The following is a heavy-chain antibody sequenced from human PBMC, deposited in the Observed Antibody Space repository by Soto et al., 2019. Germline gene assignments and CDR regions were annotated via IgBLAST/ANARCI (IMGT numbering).Heavy chain of an antibody. D-gene: IGHD2-21*01. CDR1: GFTFSGYC. CDR3: AKNRASSSYSGMAV. V-gene: IGHV3-23*01. Sequence: GGSLRLSCAASGFTFSGYCMTWVRQAPGKGLEWVSGIIGSGASTYYADAVKGRFTISRDTSKNTVYLQMNNLRAEDTAVYYCAKNRASSSYSGMAVWGQGTTVTVSS. J-gene: IGHJ6*02. CDR2: IIGSGAST.